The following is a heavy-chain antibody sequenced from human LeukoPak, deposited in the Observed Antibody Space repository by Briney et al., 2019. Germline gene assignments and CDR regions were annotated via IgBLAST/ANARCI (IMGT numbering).Heavy chain of an antibody. CDR3: ARDLFSYDSSGYQDY. V-gene: IGHV1-46*01. CDR1: GYTFTSYY. CDR2: INPSGGST. Sequence: EASVKVSCKASGYTFTSYYMHWVRQAPGQGLEWMGIINPSGGSTSYAQKFQGRVTMTRDTSTSTVYMELSSLRSENTAVYYCARDLFSYDSSGYQDYWGQGTLVTVSS. D-gene: IGHD3-22*01. J-gene: IGHJ4*02.